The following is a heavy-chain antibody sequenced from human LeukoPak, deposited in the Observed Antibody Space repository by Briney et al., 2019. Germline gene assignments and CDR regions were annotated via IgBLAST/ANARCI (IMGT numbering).Heavy chain of an antibody. D-gene: IGHD3-22*01. Sequence: SVKVSCKASGGTFSSYAISWVRQAPGQGLEWMGGIIPIFGTANYAQKFQGRVTITADESTSTAYMELSSLRSEDTVVYYCARDRYDSSGYYFSYYYYYGMDVWGQGTTVTVSS. V-gene: IGHV1-69*13. CDR1: GGTFSSYA. J-gene: IGHJ6*02. CDR3: ARDRYDSSGYYFSYYYYYGMDV. CDR2: IIPIFGTA.